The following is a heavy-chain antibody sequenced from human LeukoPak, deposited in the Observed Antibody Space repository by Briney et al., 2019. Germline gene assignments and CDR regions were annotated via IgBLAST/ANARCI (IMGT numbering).Heavy chain of an antibody. V-gene: IGHV1-18*01. D-gene: IGHD6-13*01. CDR2: ISAYNGDT. CDR3: ARDPAAGTFDY. J-gene: IGHJ4*02. CDR1: GYTFTNYG. Sequence: ASVKVSCKTSGYTFTNYGISWVRQAPGQGLEWLGWISAYNGDTNSAQNLQGRVAMTTDTSTTTAYMELRSLRSDDTAVYYCARDPAAGTFDYWGQGTLVTVSS.